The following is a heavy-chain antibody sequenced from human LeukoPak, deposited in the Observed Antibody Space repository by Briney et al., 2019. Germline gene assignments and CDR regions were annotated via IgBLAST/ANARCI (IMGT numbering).Heavy chain of an antibody. Sequence: SETLSLTCTVSGDSISRYYWSWIRQPAGKGLEWIGRIYNGGIITYNPSLKSRVTMSIDTSNNQFSLRLRFVTAADTAVYYCARTLRWYNWFDPWGQGTLVTVSS. CDR1: GDSISRYY. V-gene: IGHV4-4*07. CDR3: ARTLRWYNWFDP. D-gene: IGHD4-23*01. J-gene: IGHJ5*02. CDR2: IYNGGII.